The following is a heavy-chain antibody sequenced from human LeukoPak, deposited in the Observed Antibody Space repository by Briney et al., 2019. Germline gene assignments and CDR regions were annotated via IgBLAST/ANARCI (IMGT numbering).Heavy chain of an antibody. CDR2: IYYSGST. CDR3: AGSRGYSYGWFDP. V-gene: IGHV4-59*01. D-gene: IGHD5-18*01. CDR1: GGSISSYY. Sequence: SETLSLTCTVSGGSISSYYWSWIRQPPGKGLEWIGYIYYSGSTSYNPSLKSRVTISVDTSRNQFSLKLSSVTAADTAVYYCAGSRGYSYGWFDPWAREPWSPSPQ. J-gene: IGHJ5*02.